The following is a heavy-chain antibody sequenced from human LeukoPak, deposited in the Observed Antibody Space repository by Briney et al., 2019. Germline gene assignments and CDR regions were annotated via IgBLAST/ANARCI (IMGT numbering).Heavy chain of an antibody. CDR3: TTDPKEYYYYYGMDV. J-gene: IGHJ6*02. Sequence: PGGSLRLSCAASGLTFINAWMNWVPQPPGKGLEWVGRIISEADGRTPDYAAPVKDRFTISRDDSKNTLYLQMNSLKTEDTAVYYCTTDPKEYYYYYGMDVWGQGTTVTVSS. CDR1: GLTFINAW. V-gene: IGHV3-15*07. CDR2: IISEADGRTP.